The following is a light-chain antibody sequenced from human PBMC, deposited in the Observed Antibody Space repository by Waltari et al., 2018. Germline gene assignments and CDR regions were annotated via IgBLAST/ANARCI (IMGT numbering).Light chain of an antibody. CDR1: QSVNNY. CDR2: GAS. Sequence: EIVLTQSPGTLSLSPGERATLSCRASQSVNNYLAWFQQKPGQAPRLRIHGASSRATGIPDRISGSGSGTDFTLTISGLEPQDFAVYYCQQYSSSPLTFGPGTKVDIK. V-gene: IGKV3-20*01. CDR3: QQYSSSPLT. J-gene: IGKJ3*01.